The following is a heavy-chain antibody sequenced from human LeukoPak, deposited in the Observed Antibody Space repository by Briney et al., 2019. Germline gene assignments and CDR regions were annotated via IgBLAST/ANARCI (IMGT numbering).Heavy chain of an antibody. V-gene: IGHV3-20*04. CDR3: ARDLRGYSYGHWYFDL. Sequence: GGSLRLSCAASGFTFDDYCMSWVRQAPGQGLEWVSGINWNGGRTGYADSVKGRFTISRDNAKNSLYLQMNSLRAEDTALYYCARDLRGYSYGHWYFDLWGRGTLVTVSS. CDR1: GFTFDDYC. D-gene: IGHD5-18*01. J-gene: IGHJ2*01. CDR2: INWNGGRT.